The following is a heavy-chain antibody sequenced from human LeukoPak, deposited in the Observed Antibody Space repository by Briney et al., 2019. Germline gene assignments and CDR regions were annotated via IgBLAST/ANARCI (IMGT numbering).Heavy chain of an antibody. V-gene: IGHV3-30*02. J-gene: IGHJ4*02. Sequence: GGSLRLSCAASGFTFSSYSMNWVRQAPGKGLEWVAFIRYDGSNKYYADSVKGRFTISRDNSKNTLYLQMNSLRAEDTAVYYCAKERGSSGWYRVYWGQGTLVTVSS. CDR3: AKERGSSGWYRVY. CDR1: GFTFSSYS. CDR2: IRYDGSNK. D-gene: IGHD6-19*01.